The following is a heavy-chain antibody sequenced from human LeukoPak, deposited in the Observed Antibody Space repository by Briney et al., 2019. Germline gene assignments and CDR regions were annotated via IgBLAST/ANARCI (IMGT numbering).Heavy chain of an antibody. V-gene: IGHV3-7*01. D-gene: IGHD2-2*01. CDR2: IKQDESKT. CDR3: AREALLYCSDNTCYWAFDH. Sequence: GGSLRLSCAASGFTTSNYWMSWVRQAPGKGLEWVANIKQDESKTYYVDSVKGRFTISRDNAKNSLYLKMNSLRAEDTAVYYCAREALLYCSDNTCYWAFDHWGQGTLVTVSS. CDR1: GFTTSNYW. J-gene: IGHJ4*02.